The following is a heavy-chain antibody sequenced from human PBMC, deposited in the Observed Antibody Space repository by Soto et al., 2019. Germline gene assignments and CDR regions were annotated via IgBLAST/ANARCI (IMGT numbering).Heavy chain of an antibody. Sequence: GTLSLTFTVSSGCISSGTNYWAWIRQPPGKGLEWIANIYYSGSTFYNPSLKSRVTISLDTSKNQFSLKLRSVTAADTAVYSCARHEAGWYFDSCGQRTLVTVSS. CDR3: ARHEAGWYFDS. V-gene: IGHV4-39*01. CDR2: IYYSGST. D-gene: IGHD6-25*01. J-gene: IGHJ4*02. CDR1: SGCISSGTNY.